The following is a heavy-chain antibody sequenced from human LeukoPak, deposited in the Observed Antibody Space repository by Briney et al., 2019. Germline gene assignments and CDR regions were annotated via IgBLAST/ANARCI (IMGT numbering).Heavy chain of an antibody. CDR3: ARQSLGYCSGGSCYSNYYYGMDV. CDR1: GYSFTSYW. D-gene: IGHD2-15*01. CDR2: IYPGDSDT. J-gene: IGHJ6*02. Sequence: GESLKISCKGSGYSFTSYWIGWVRQMPGKGLEWMGIIYPGDSDTRYSPSFQGQVTISADKSISTAYLQWSSLKASDTAMYYCARQSLGYCSGGSCYSNYYYGMDVWGQGTTVTVSS. V-gene: IGHV5-51*01.